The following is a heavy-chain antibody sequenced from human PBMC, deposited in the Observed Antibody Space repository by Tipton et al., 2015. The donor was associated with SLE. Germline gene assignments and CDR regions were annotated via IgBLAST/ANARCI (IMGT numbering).Heavy chain of an antibody. V-gene: IGHV3-23*01. Sequence: LRLSCAASGFTFSNYAMSWVRQAPGKGLEWVSAISDTAYYKNYADSMKGRFIISRDNSKNTLFLEMNNLRVDDTAVYYCARDSGEAGTFWHFDLWGRGTLVTVSS. CDR2: ISDTAYYK. J-gene: IGHJ2*01. D-gene: IGHD6-19*01. CDR1: GFTFSNYA. CDR3: ARDSGEAGTFWHFDL.